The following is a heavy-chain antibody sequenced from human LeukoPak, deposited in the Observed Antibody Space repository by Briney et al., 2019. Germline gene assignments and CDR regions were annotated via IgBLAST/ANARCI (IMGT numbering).Heavy chain of an antibody. J-gene: IGHJ5*02. CDR2: IGYDGNNK. CDR1: GFTFSSYG. Sequence: GGSLRLSCAASGFTFSSYGIHWVRQAPGKGLEWVAFIGYDGNNKYYAESVKGRFTVSRDNFQNTVYLQMGSVREEDMAVYYCARTEQWLATGGWYWFDPWGQGTLVTVSS. D-gene: IGHD6-19*01. CDR3: ARTEQWLATGGWYWFDP. V-gene: IGHV3-30*02.